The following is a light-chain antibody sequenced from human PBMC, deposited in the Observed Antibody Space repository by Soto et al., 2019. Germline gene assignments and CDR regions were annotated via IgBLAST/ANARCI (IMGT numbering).Light chain of an antibody. CDR2: KND. Sequence: QSVLTQPPSASGTPGQRVTISCSGSYSNIGRHTVHWYQQLPGTAPKLLIYKNDERPSGVPDRFSGSKSGTSASLAISGLQSDDEADYYCAAWDDNLNGVFGGGTQLTVL. CDR1: YSNIGRHT. J-gene: IGLJ2*01. V-gene: IGLV1-44*01. CDR3: AAWDDNLNGV.